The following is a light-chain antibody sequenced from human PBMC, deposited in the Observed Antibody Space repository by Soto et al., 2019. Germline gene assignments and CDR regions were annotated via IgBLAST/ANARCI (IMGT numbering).Light chain of an antibody. Sequence: EIVLTQSPGTLSLSPGEGATLSCRASQSISSNFLAWYQQKRGQAPRLLIHGASNRATGIPVRFSGSGSGADFTLAITRLEPEDFAVYYCKQYGGSPRTFGQGTKVEV. CDR3: KQYGGSPRT. CDR1: QSISSNF. J-gene: IGKJ1*01. CDR2: GAS. V-gene: IGKV3-20*01.